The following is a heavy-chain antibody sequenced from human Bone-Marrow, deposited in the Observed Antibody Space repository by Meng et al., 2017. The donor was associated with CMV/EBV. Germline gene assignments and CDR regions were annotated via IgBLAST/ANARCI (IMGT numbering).Heavy chain of an antibody. D-gene: IGHD1-1*01. CDR1: GFTFSNAW. CDR3: AKDQLEYYYGMDV. CDR2: IKSKTDGGTT. V-gene: IGHV3-15*01. J-gene: IGHJ6*02. Sequence: GESLKISCAASGFTFSNAWMSWVRQAPGKGLEWVGRIKSKTDGGTTDYAAPVKGRFTISRDDSKNTLYLQMNSLRAEDTAVYYCAKDQLEYYYGMDVWGQGTTVTVSS.